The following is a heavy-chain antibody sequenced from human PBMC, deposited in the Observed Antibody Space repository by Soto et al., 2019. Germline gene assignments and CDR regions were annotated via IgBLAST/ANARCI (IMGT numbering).Heavy chain of an antibody. CDR1: GYTFTSYC. CDR3: ARDEAIKTIIVVPAASLFDY. Sequence: GASVKVSCKASGYTFTSYCMNWVRQAPGQGLEWMGWISAYNGNTKYAQKLQGRVTMTTDTSTSTAYMELRSLRSDDTAVYYCARDEAIKTIIVVPAASLFDYWGQGTLVTVST. CDR2: ISAYNGNT. J-gene: IGHJ4*02. D-gene: IGHD2-2*01. V-gene: IGHV1-18*01.